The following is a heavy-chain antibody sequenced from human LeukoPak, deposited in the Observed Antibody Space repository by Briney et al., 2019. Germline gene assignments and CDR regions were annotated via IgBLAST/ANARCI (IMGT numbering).Heavy chain of an antibody. CDR3: ARTKRGYSYGNFDY. J-gene: IGHJ4*02. Sequence: LPGGSLRLSCAASGFTVSSNYMSWVRQAPGKGLEWVSVIYSGGSTYYADSVKGRFTISRDNSKNTLYLQMNSLRAEDTAVYYCARTKRGYSYGNFDYWGQGTLVTVSS. V-gene: IGHV3-53*01. CDR1: GFTVSSNY. D-gene: IGHD5-18*01. CDR2: IYSGGST.